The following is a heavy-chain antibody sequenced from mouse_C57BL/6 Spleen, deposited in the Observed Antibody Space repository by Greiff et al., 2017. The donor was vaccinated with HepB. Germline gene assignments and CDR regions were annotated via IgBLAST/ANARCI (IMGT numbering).Heavy chain of an antibody. V-gene: IGHV1-69*01. CDR3: ASRGAYYGSSLYWYFDV. CDR2: IDPSDSYT. CDR1: GYTFTSYW. Sequence: VQLQQSGAELVMPGASVKLSCKASGYTFTSYWMHWVKQRPGQGLEWIGEIDPSDSYTNYNQKFKGKSTLTVDKSSSTAYMQLSSLTSEDSAVYYCASRGAYYGSSLYWYFDVWGTGTTVTVSS. D-gene: IGHD1-1*01. J-gene: IGHJ1*03.